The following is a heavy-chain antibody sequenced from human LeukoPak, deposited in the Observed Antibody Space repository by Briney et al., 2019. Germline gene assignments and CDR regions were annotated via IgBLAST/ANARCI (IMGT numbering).Heavy chain of an antibody. V-gene: IGHV3-48*03. J-gene: IGHJ4*02. Sequence: GGSLRLSCAASGFTFSSYEMNWVRQAPGKGLEWVSYISSSGSTMYYADSVKGRFTISRDNAKNSLYLQMNSLRAEDTAVYYCARGKGSGPYFDYGGQGTLVTVSS. D-gene: IGHD6-19*01. CDR3: ARGKGSGPYFDY. CDR1: GFTFSSYE. CDR2: ISSSGSTM.